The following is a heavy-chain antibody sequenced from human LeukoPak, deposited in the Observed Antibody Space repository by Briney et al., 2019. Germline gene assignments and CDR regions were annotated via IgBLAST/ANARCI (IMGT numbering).Heavy chain of an antibody. Sequence: GASVKVSCKASGYTFTSYDINWVRQATGQGLEWMGWINPNSGGTNYAQKFQGRVTMTRDTSISTAYMELSRLRSDDTAAYYCATFPRVQLADAFDIWGQGTMVTVSS. CDR1: GYTFTSYD. J-gene: IGHJ3*02. CDR2: INPNSGGT. V-gene: IGHV1-2*02. D-gene: IGHD6-13*01. CDR3: ATFPRVQLADAFDI.